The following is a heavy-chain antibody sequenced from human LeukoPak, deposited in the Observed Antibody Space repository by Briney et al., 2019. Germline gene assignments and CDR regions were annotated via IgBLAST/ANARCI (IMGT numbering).Heavy chain of an antibody. D-gene: IGHD3-22*01. CDR1: GYTFTSYY. CDR2: INPSGGST. CDR3: ARSRGDYYDSSGYYYFGY. V-gene: IGHV1-46*01. J-gene: IGHJ4*02. Sequence: ASVKVSCKASGYTFTSYYMHWVRQAPGQGLGWMGIINPSGGSTSYAQKFQGRVTMTRDTSTSTVYMELSSLRSEDTAVYYCARSRGDYYDSSGYYYFGYWGQGTLVTVSS.